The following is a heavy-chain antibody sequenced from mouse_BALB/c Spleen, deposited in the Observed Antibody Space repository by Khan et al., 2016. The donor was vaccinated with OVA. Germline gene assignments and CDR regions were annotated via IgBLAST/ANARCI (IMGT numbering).Heavy chain of an antibody. V-gene: IGHV1-4*01. J-gene: IGHJ2*01. Sequence: QVQLQQSGAELAKPGASVKMSCKASGYTFTSYLMHWIKQRPGQGLEWIGYINPTSGYTDYNQKFKDKATLTADKSSSTAYMQLSSLTSDDSAVYYCARDRLDYGGEGTTLTVSS. CDR1: GYTFTSYL. CDR2: INPTSGYT. CDR3: ARDRLDY.